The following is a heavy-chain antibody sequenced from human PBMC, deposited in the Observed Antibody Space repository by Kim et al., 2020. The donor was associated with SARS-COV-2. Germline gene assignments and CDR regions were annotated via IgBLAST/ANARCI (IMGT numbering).Heavy chain of an antibody. CDR3: ARVRADYFGSGRDFRFSWFDP. Sequence: ASVKVSCKASGYTFISYGISWVRQAPGQGLEWMGWISAYNGNTNYEQKLQGRVTMTTDTSTSTAYMELRSLRSDDTAVYYCARVRADYFGSGRDFRFSWFDPWGQGTLVTVSS. V-gene: IGHV1-18*01. D-gene: IGHD3-10*01. J-gene: IGHJ5*02. CDR1: GYTFISYG. CDR2: ISAYNGNT.